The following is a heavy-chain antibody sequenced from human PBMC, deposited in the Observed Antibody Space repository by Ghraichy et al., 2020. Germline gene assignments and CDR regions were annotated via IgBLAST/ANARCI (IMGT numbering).Heavy chain of an antibody. CDR3: ARDHQYQSGSGWWSYYPNDAFDI. V-gene: IGHV3-33*01. J-gene: IGHJ3*02. D-gene: IGHD6-19*01. Sequence: GGSLRLSCAASGFTFSSYGMHWVRQAPGKGLEWVAVIWYDGSNKYYADSVKGRFTISRDNSKNTLYLQMNSLRAEDTAVYYCARDHQYQSGSGWWSYYPNDAFDIWGQGTMVTVSS. CDR1: GFTFSSYG. CDR2: IWYDGSNK.